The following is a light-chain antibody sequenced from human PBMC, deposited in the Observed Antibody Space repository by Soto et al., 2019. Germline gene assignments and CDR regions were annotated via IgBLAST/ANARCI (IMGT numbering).Light chain of an antibody. J-gene: IGKJ1*01. CDR2: AAS. CDR1: QSIVTY. V-gene: IGKV1-39*01. CDR3: QQSYSTPPWT. Sequence: DIQMTQSPSSLSASVGDRVTITCRASQSIVTYLNWYLQKPGKAPKLLIYAASNLQSGVPSRFSGSGSGTDCTLTISSLQPEDGTTYSCQQSYSTPPWTFGQGTKVESK.